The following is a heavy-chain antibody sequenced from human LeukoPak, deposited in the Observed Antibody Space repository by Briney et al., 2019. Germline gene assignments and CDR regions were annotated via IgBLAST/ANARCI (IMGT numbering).Heavy chain of an antibody. Sequence: GGSLRLSCAASGFTFIYYDMHWVRQVRGKGLEWVSAIGIRGDTHYSGSVKGRFTIARENAESSLYLQMNSLRAEDTAVYYCARGGIQVSGIDEFDYWGQGTLVTVSS. CDR3: ARGGIQVSGIDEFDY. CDR2: IGIRGDT. V-gene: IGHV3-13*01. D-gene: IGHD6-19*01. CDR1: GFTFIYYD. J-gene: IGHJ4*02.